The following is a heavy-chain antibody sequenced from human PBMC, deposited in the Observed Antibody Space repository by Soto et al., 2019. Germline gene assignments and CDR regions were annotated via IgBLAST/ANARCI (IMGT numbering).Heavy chain of an antibody. J-gene: IGHJ4*02. CDR2: VYYNGNT. Sequence: SVTRSVGGGSSSSMSYQRVWIRQPPGKGLEWIGNVYYNGNTYYNPSLKSRLTISVDTSNNQFSLKVKSVTAADTAVYYCARLSGSYNDRYFDYWGQGTLVTVSS. D-gene: IGHD1-26*01. CDR3: ARLSGSYNDRYFDY. V-gene: IGHV4-39*01. CDR1: GGSSSSMSYQ.